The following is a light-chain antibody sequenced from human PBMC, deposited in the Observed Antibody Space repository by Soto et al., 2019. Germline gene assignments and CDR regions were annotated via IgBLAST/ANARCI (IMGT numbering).Light chain of an antibody. CDR3: QQLHGYPIT. Sequence: DIQMTQSPSTLSASVGDRVTITCRASQSISNWLAWYQQKSGKAPKLLIHDASSLERGVPSRFSGSGSGTEITLTISSLQPEDFATYYCQQLHGYPITFGQGTRLEIK. CDR1: QSISNW. J-gene: IGKJ5*01. CDR2: DAS. V-gene: IGKV1-5*01.